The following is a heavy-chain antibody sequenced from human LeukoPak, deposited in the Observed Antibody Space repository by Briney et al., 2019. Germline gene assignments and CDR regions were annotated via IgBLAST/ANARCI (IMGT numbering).Heavy chain of an antibody. CDR1: GYTFTSYD. CDR2: MNPNSGNT. D-gene: IGHD3-3*01. Sequence: ASVKVSCKSSGYTFTSYDINWVRQATGQGLEWMGWMNPNSGNTGYAQKFQGRVTITRNTSVSTAYMELSSLRSEDTAVYYCARIISGGYDFWSGYYPPYYFDYWGQGTLVTVSS. V-gene: IGHV1-8*03. CDR3: ARIISGGYDFWSGYYPPYYFDY. J-gene: IGHJ4*02.